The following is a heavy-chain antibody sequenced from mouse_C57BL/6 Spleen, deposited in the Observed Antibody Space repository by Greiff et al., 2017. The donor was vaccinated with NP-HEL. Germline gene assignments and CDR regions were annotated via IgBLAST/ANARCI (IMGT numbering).Heavy chain of an antibody. CDR1: GFTFTDYY. CDR2: IRNKANGYTT. V-gene: IGHV7-3*01. J-gene: IGHJ2*01. CDR3: ARYQGSFDY. Sequence: EVMLVESGGGLVQPGGSLSLSCAASGFTFTDYYMSWVRQPPGKALEWLGFIRNKANGYTTEYSASVKGRFTISRANSKSILYLQMNALRAEDSATYYCARYQGSFDYWGQGTTLTVSS.